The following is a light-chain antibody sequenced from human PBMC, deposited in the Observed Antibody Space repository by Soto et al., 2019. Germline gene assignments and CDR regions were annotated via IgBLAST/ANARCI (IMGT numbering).Light chain of an antibody. Sequence: QSVLTQPASVSGSPGQAITISCTGTSSDVGGYTYVSWYQQHPGKAPKFIIYDVSSRPSGVSNRFSGSKSGNTASLTISGLRAEDEADYYCSSYTTSNTRQIVFGTGTKITVL. CDR1: SSDVGGYTY. CDR3: SSYTTSNTRQIV. CDR2: DVS. V-gene: IGLV2-14*01. J-gene: IGLJ1*01.